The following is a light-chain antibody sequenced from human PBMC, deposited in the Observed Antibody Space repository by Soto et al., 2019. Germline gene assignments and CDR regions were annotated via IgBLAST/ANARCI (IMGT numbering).Light chain of an antibody. V-gene: IGLV2-14*01. CDR2: DVS. CDR1: SSDVGGYNY. J-gene: IGLJ1*01. Sequence: QSALTQPASVSGSPGQSITISCTGTSSDVGGYNYVSWYQQHPGKAPKLMIYDVSNRPSGVSNRFSGSKSGTTASLTISGLQAEDEADYYCSSYTSSHYVFGTGTKLTVL. CDR3: SSYTSSHYV.